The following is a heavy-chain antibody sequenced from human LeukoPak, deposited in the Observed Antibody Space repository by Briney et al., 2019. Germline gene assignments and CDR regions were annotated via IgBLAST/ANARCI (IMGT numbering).Heavy chain of an antibody. V-gene: IGHV4-59*01. CDR1: GGSISSYY. J-gene: IGHJ5*02. CDR2: IYYSGST. Sequence: SETLSLTCTVSGGSISSYYWSWIRQPPGKGLEWIGYIYYSGSTNYNPSLKSRVTISVDTSKNQFSLKLSSVTAADTAVYYCARAEDWFDPWGQGTLVTVSS. CDR3: ARAEDWFDP.